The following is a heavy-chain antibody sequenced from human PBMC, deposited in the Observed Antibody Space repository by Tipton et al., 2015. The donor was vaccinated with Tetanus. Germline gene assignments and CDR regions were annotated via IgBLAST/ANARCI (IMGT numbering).Heavy chain of an antibody. CDR3: AKVSAPGTIATGNFDY. CDR1: GYSFTSNW. CDR2: FFPGDSES. Sequence: VQLVQSGAEVKRPGESLKISCKGTGYSFTSNWIAWVRQMPGKGLEWMGIFFPGDSESRYSPSFQGQVTMSGDNSIRTAYLQWNSLRASDTATYYCAKVSAPGTIATGNFDYWGQGTPVTVSS. D-gene: IGHD1-1*01. J-gene: IGHJ4*02. V-gene: IGHV5-51*01.